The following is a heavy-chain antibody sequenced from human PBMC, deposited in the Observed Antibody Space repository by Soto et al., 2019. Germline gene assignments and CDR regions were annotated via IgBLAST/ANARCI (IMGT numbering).Heavy chain of an antibody. V-gene: IGHV3-9*01. CDR3: AKSKGDLEILKTTVTTFWGPFHI. CDR2: ITWNSGSR. D-gene: IGHD4-17*01. J-gene: IGHJ3*02. CDR1: GFTFDDYA. Sequence: EVQLVESGGGLVQPGRSLRLSCAASGFTFDDYAMHWVRQAPGKGPEWVSGITWNSGSRGYAESVRGRFTISRDNAKSSLDLQMNSLGAGDTAVYYCAKSKGDLEILKTTVTTFWGPFHIWGQGTLVTVSS.